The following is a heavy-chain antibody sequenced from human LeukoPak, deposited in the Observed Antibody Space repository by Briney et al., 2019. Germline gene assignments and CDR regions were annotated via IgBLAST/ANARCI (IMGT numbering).Heavy chain of an antibody. J-gene: IGHJ6*02. Sequence: SETLSLTCAVYGVSFSGYYWSWIRQPPGKGLEWIGEINHSGSTNYNPSLKSRVTISVDTSKNQFSLKLSSVTAADTAVYYCARGVRRFLMRGYGMDVWGQGTTVTVSS. CDR3: ARGVRRFLMRGYGMDV. CDR2: INHSGST. D-gene: IGHD3-16*01. CDR1: GVSFSGYY. V-gene: IGHV4-34*01.